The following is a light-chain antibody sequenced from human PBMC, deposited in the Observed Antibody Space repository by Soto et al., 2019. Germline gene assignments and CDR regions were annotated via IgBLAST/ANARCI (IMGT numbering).Light chain of an antibody. CDR2: SAT. Sequence: EIVLSQSPGTLALSPGERATLSCRASRSVSSSYLAWYQQKPGQAPRLLIYSATTRATGFPDRFSGSGSGTDFTLTISRLEPEDLAVYYCQQYGSSPYTFGQGTKLESK. CDR1: RSVSSSY. V-gene: IGKV3-20*01. J-gene: IGKJ2*01. CDR3: QQYGSSPYT.